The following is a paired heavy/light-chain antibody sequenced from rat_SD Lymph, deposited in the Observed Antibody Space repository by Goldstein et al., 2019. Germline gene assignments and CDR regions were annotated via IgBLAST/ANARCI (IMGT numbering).Heavy chain of an antibody. J-gene: IGHJ1*01. CDR1: GYTFTSYD. Sequence: VQLQQSGAELVKPGSSVKISCKASGYTFTSYDLHWIKQQPGNGLEWIGWIYPGNGNTQFNQKFNGKATLTADKSSSTAYMQLSSLTSEDSAVYFCARSYYGYNYWYFDFWGPGTMVTVSS. CDR2: IYPGNGNT. CDR3: ARSYYGYNYWYFDF. V-gene: IGHV1-28*01. D-gene: IGHD1-7*01.
Light chain of an antibody. CDR2: EVS. J-gene: IGKJ4*01. V-gene: IGKV1S23*01. CDR3: FQATHDPFT. CDR1: QSLVYSDGNTY. Sequence: DVVLTQTPVSLSVTLGDQASISCRSSQSLVYSDGNTYLKWYLQQPGQSPQLLIYEVSNRFSGVPDRFIGSGSGTDFTLKISRVEPEDLGIYYCFQATHDPFTFGSGTELEIK.